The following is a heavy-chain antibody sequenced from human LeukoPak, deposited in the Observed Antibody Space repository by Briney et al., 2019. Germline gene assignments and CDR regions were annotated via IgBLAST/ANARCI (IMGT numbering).Heavy chain of an antibody. CDR3: VRHDGRGGATMGAFDS. Sequence: SETLSLTCTVSAGSFISSGHHWGWIRQSPGKGREWIGTVYYGRTTYYNPSLDGRVTTSLDTSANHFSLQLNSVTAADTAVYYCVRHDGRGGATMGAFDSWGQGSLVTVSS. CDR1: AGSFISSGHH. V-gene: IGHV4-39*01. J-gene: IGHJ5*01. D-gene: IGHD5-12*01. CDR2: VYYGRTT.